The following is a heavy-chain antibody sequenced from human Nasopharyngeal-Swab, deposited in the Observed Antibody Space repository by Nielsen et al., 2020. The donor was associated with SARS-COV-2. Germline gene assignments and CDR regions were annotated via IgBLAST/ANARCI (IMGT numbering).Heavy chain of an antibody. CDR3: ARDGVAGTDYYYMDV. Sequence: VRQAPGKGLEWVGRTRNKANSYTTEYAASVKGRFTISRDDSKNSLYLQMNGLKTEDTAVYYCARDGVAGTDYYYMDVRGKGTTVTVSS. J-gene: IGHJ6*03. CDR2: TRNKANSYTT. D-gene: IGHD6-19*01. V-gene: IGHV3-72*01.